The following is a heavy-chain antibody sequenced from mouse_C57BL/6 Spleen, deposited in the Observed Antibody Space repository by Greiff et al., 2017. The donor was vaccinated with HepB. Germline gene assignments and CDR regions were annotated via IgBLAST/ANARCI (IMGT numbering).Heavy chain of an antibody. J-gene: IGHJ4*01. V-gene: IGHV5-6*01. CDR2: ISSGGSYT. CDR1: GFTFSSYG. Sequence: EVKLVESGGDLVKPGGSLKLSCAASGFTFSSYGMSWVRQTPDKRLEWVATISSGGSYTYYPDSVKGRFTISRDNAKNTLYLQMSSLKSEDTAMYYCARPTTTASMDYWGQGTSVTVSS. D-gene: IGHD1-2*01. CDR3: ARPTTTASMDY.